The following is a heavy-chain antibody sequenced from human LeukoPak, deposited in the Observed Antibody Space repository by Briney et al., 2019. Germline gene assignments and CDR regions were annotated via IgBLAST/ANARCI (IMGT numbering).Heavy chain of an antibody. Sequence: PGGSLRLSCAASGFTFSSYGMNWVRQAPGKGLEWVSLISGTGGSTYYADSVKGRFTISRDNSKNTLYVQMNNLRADDTAVYYCARAATVTVFDYWGQGTLVTVSS. J-gene: IGHJ4*02. V-gene: IGHV3-23*01. CDR3: ARAATVTVFDY. CDR1: GFTFSSYG. D-gene: IGHD4-17*01. CDR2: ISGTGGST.